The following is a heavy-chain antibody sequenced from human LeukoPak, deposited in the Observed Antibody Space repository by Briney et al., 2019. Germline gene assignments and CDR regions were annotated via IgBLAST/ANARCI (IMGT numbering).Heavy chain of an antibody. V-gene: IGHV5-51*01. CDR2: IYPGDSDA. Sequence: GESLKISCKGSGYTSTNYWIGWVRQMPGKGLEWMGIIYPGDSDATYSPSFQGQVTISADKSISTAYLHWSSLKASDTAMYYCATTRGATQFFDYWGQGTLVTVSS. D-gene: IGHD3-10*01. CDR1: GYTSTNYW. J-gene: IGHJ4*02. CDR3: ATTRGATQFFDY.